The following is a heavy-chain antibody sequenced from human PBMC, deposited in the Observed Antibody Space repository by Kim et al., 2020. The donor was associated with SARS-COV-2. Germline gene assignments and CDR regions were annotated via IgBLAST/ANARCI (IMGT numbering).Heavy chain of an antibody. CDR1: GGSFSGYY. CDR3: ARVRFRGATKYFQH. J-gene: IGHJ1*01. CDR2: INHSGST. D-gene: IGHD1-26*01. V-gene: IGHV4-34*01. Sequence: SETLSLTCAVYGGSFSGYYWSWIRQPPGKGLEWIGEINHSGSTNYNPSLKSRVTISVDTSKNQFSLKLSSVTAADTAVYYCARVRFRGATKYFQHWGQGTLVTVSS.